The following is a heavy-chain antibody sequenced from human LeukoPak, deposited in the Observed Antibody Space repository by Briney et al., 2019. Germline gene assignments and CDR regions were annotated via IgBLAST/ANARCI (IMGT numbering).Heavy chain of an antibody. V-gene: IGHV1-18*01. CDR3: ARDLIVGATNWFDP. J-gene: IGHJ5*02. CDR2: TSAYNGNT. CDR1: GYTFTSYG. D-gene: IGHD1-26*01. Sequence: GASVKVSCKASGYTFTSYGISWVRQAPGQGLEWMGWTSAYNGNTNYAQRLQGRVTMTTDTSTSTAYMELRSLRSDDTAVYYCARDLIVGATNWFDPWGQGTLVTVSS.